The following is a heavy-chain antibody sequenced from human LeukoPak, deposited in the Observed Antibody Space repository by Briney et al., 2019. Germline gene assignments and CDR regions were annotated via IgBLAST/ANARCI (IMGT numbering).Heavy chain of an antibody. V-gene: IGHV7-4-1*02. Sequence: ASVKVSCKASGYTFTSYDINWVRQATGQGLEWMGWINTNTGNPTYAQGFTGRFVFSLDTSVSTAYLQISSLKAEDTAVYYCARGSSGWYGPFGYWGQGTLVTVSS. CDR2: INTNTGNP. CDR3: ARGSSGWYGPFGY. J-gene: IGHJ4*02. D-gene: IGHD6-19*01. CDR1: GYTFTSYD.